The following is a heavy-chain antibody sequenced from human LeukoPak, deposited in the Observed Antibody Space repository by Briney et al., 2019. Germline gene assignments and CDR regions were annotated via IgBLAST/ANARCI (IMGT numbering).Heavy chain of an antibody. J-gene: IGHJ4*02. V-gene: IGHV4-39*01. CDR3: ARHTYYDFWSGYYDY. D-gene: IGHD3-3*01. CDR1: GGSISSYY. Sequence: SETLSLTCTVSGGSISSYYWGWIRQPPGKGLEWIGSIYYSGSTYYNPSLKSRVTISVDTSKNQFSLKLSSVTAADTAVYYCARHTYYDFWSGYYDYWGQGTLVTVSS. CDR2: IYYSGST.